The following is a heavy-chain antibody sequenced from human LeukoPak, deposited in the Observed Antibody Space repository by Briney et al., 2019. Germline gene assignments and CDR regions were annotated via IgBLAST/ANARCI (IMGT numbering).Heavy chain of an antibody. D-gene: IGHD1-26*01. J-gene: IGHJ4*01. Sequence: SETLSLTCALSGGSISSYYWSWIRQPPGKGLEWIGYIYYSGDTNYNPSLKSRATISVDTSKNQFSLKLTSVTAADTAMYYCTGGPSGSYGQTLYWGQGTLVTVSS. CDR2: IYYSGDT. CDR3: TGGPSGSYGQTLY. CDR1: GGSISSYY. V-gene: IGHV4-59*01.